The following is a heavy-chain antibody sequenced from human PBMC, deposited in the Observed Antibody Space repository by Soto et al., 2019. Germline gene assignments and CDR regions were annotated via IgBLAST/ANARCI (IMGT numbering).Heavy chain of an antibody. Sequence: QVQLQESGPGLVKPSQTLSLTCTVSGGSISSGGYYWSWIRQHPGKGLEWIGYIYYSGSTYYNPSLKSRVTISVDTSKNQFSLKLSSVTAADTAVYYCARAKKRRVSGYCSSTSCYGDPTDLDYWGQGTLVTVSS. CDR2: IYYSGST. CDR3: ARAKKRRVSGYCSSTSCYGDPTDLDY. V-gene: IGHV4-31*03. D-gene: IGHD2-2*01. J-gene: IGHJ4*02. CDR1: GGSISSGGYY.